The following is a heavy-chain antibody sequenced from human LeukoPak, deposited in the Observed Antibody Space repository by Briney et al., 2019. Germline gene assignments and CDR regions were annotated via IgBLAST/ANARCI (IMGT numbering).Heavy chain of an antibody. V-gene: IGHV1-18*01. D-gene: IGHD7-27*01. CDR2: INPNNGDT. Sequence: EASVKVSCKASGYTFSSYGITWVRQAPGQGLEWMGWINPNNGDTKSAQKFQGRVTMTRDTSTSTVYMELSELTSDDTAVYYCARNQTGDPADYWGQGTVVTVSS. CDR3: ARNQTGDPADY. J-gene: IGHJ4*02. CDR1: GYTFSSYG.